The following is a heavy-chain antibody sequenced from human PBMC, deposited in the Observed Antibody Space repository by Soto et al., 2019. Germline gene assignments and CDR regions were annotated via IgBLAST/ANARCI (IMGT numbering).Heavy chain of an antibody. CDR1: GVSISDTSNY. J-gene: IGHJ4*02. CDR3: ARHGSY. V-gene: IGHV4-39*01. Sequence: QLQLQESGPGLVKPSETLSLTCNVSGVSISDTSNYWGWIRQPPGKGLEWLGTIYFSGTTFYNPSLKSRLTISVDTSKNQFSLRLRSVTAADTAVYYCARHGSYWGQGTLVAVSS. CDR2: IYFSGTT.